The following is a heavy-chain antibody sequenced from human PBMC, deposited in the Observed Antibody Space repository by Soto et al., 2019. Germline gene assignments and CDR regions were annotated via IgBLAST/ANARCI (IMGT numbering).Heavy chain of an antibody. D-gene: IGHD1-7*01. Sequence: GGSLRLSCAASGFTFSSYGMHWVRQAPGKGLEWVAVISYDGSNKYYADSVKGRFTISRDISKNTLYLQMNSLRAEDTAVYYCAKDPRYNWNYSGNYYYGMDVWGQGTTVTVSS. CDR2: ISYDGSNK. CDR3: AKDPRYNWNYSGNYYYGMDV. J-gene: IGHJ6*02. CDR1: GFTFSSYG. V-gene: IGHV3-30*18.